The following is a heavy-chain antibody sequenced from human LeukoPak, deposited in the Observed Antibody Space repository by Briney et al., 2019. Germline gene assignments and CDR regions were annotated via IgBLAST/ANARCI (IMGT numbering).Heavy chain of an antibody. CDR3: ARGPYSSSWYRTYNWFDP. CDR1: GGSFSGYY. CDR2: INHSGST. V-gene: IGHV4-34*01. J-gene: IGHJ5*02. Sequence: PSETLSLTCAVYGGSFSGYYWSWIRQPPGKGLEWIGGINHSGSTNYNPSLKSRVTISVDTSKNQFSLKLSSVTAADTAVYYCARGPYSSSWYRTYNWFDPWGQGTLVTVSS. D-gene: IGHD6-13*01.